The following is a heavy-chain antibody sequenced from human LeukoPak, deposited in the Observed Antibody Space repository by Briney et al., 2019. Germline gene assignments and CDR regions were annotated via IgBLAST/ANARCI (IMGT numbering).Heavy chain of an antibody. D-gene: IGHD6-6*01. J-gene: IGHJ4*02. CDR3: ANLRIAARPFDY. CDR2: INPNSGGT. CDR1: GYTFTGYY. V-gene: IGHV1-2*02. Sequence: ASVKVSCKASGYTFTGYYMHWVRQAPGRGREWMGWINPNSGGTNYAQKFQGRVTMTRDTSISTAYLQLSRLRSDDTPVYYCANLRIAARPFDYWGQGTLVTVSS.